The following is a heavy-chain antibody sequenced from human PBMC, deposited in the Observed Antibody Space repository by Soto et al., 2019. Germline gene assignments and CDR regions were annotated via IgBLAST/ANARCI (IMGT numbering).Heavy chain of an antibody. Sequence: GGSLRLSCAASGFTFSSYSMNWVRQAPGKGLEWVSSISSSSSYIYYADSVKGRFTISRDNAKNSLYLQMNSLRAEDTAVYYCARVPNCDFWRAYGMDVWGQGTTVTVSS. CDR3: ARVPNCDFWRAYGMDV. V-gene: IGHV3-21*01. J-gene: IGHJ6*02. D-gene: IGHD3-3*01. CDR2: ISSSSSYI. CDR1: GFTFSSYS.